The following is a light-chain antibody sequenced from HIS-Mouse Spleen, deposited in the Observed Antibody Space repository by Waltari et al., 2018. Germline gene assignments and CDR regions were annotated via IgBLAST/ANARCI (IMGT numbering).Light chain of an antibody. CDR2: EVS. V-gene: IGLV2-14*01. CDR1: SSDVGGYNY. Sequence: QSALTQPASVSGSPGQSITISCTGTSSDVGGYNYVSWYQQHPGKAPKLMIYEVSNRPSGVSNRFSGCQSGNTASLTISGLQAEDEADYYGSSYTSSSTHVVFGGGTKLTVL. J-gene: IGLJ2*01. CDR3: SSYTSSSTHVV.